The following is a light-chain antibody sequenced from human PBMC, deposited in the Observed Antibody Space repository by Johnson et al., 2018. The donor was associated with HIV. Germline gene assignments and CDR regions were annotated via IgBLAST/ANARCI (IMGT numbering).Light chain of an antibody. CDR1: SSNIGDHS. V-gene: IGLV1-51*01. Sequence: HSVLSQPPSVSAAPGRRVTVSCSGRSSNIGDHSVSWFQHLPGAAPKLLIYDNNKRPSGIPDRFSGSKSGTSATLGITGLQPGDEADYYCGTWDSRLSAGGGYVFGTGTKVTVL. CDR2: DNN. CDR3: GTWDSRLSAGGGYV. J-gene: IGLJ1*01.